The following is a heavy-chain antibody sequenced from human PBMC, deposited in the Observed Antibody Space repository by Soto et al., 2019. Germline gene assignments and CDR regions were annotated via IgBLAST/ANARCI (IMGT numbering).Heavy chain of an antibody. CDR3: ARTNYYDSSGYLDY. J-gene: IGHJ4*02. CDR1: GGSISSGGYS. Sequence: QLQLQESGSGLVKPSQTLSLTCAVSGGSISSGGYSWSWIRQPPGKGLEWIGYIYHSGSTYYNPSLKSRVTISVDRSKNQFSLKLSSVTAADTAVYYCARTNYYDSSGYLDYWGQGTLVTVSS. CDR2: IYHSGST. D-gene: IGHD3-22*01. V-gene: IGHV4-30-2*01.